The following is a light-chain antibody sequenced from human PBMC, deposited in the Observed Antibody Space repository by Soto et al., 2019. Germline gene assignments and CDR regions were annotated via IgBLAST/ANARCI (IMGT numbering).Light chain of an antibody. V-gene: IGLV2-14*01. J-gene: IGLJ3*02. CDR1: SNDVGYYNY. CDR3: SADTTAYTQV. Sequence: QSVLSQPASVSGSPGQSITISCTGTSNDVGYYNYVSWYQQHPGQAPKLMISEVTTRPSGVSDRFSGSKSGNTASLTISRLQAEDEAHYYCSADTTAYTQVFGGGTKLTVL. CDR2: EVT.